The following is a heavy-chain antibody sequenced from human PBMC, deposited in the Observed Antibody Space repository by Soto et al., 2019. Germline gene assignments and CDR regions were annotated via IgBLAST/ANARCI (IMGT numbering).Heavy chain of an antibody. CDR1: GYSFTSYW. CDR3: ARPRPLHSSSWYRRLGLEDPNWFDP. V-gene: IGHV5-10-1*01. J-gene: IGHJ5*02. Sequence: PGESLKISCKGSGYSFTSYWISWVRQMPGKGLEWMGRIDPSDSYTNYSPSFQGHVTISADKSISTAYLQWSSLKASDTAMYYCARPRPLHSSSWYRRLGLEDPNWFDPWGQGTLVTVSS. CDR2: IDPSDSYT. D-gene: IGHD6-13*01.